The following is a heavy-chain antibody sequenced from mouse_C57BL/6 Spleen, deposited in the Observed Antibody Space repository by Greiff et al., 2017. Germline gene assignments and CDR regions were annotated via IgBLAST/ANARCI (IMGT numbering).Heavy chain of an antibody. CDR3: ARCDYGSREGGFDY. D-gene: IGHD1-1*01. CDR1: GYTFTSYW. CDR2: IYPGSGST. Sequence: VQLQQPGAELVKPGASVKMSCKASGYTFTSYWITWVKQRPGQGLEWIGDIYPGSGSTNYNEKFKSKATLTVDTSSSTAYMQLSSLTSEDSAVYYCARCDYGSREGGFDYWGQGTTLTVSS. J-gene: IGHJ2*01. V-gene: IGHV1-55*01.